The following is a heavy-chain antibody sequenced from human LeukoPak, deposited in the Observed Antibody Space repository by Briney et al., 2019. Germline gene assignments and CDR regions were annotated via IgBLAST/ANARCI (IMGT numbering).Heavy chain of an antibody. CDR1: GSSVGSYA. Sequence: LTPSRAAAGSSVGSYATSSARHAGKDGLEWVSAISDSGGITYYADSVRGRFTISRDNSKNTLYLQMNSLRAEETAIYYCAKRDTTYWGQGTLVTVSS. J-gene: IGHJ4*02. CDR3: AKRDTTY. V-gene: IGHV3-23*01. D-gene: IGHD1-26*01. CDR2: ISDSGGIT.